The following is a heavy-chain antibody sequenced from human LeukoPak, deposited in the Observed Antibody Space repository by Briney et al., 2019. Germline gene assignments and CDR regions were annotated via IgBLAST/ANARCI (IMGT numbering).Heavy chain of an antibody. D-gene: IGHD5-12*01. Sequence: PGGSLRLSCAASGFTLSRCTMNWVRQAPGKGLEWVSSITNSGTYIYYADSVKGRFTISRDNAENSLYLQMYSLRAEDTAVYYCASVDLHATGAWVDYWGQGTLVTVSS. CDR2: ITNSGTYI. CDR3: ASVDLHATGAWVDY. V-gene: IGHV3-21*01. CDR1: GFTLSRCT. J-gene: IGHJ4*02.